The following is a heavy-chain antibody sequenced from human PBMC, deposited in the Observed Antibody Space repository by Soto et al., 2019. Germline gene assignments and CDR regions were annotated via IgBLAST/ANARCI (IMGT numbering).Heavy chain of an antibody. CDR3: ARDATYYYDNSGYYRGEPRHAFDI. Sequence: SETLSLTCVVSGGSLSDYFWSWIRQPPGMALEWIGEINHLGSINYNPSLKSRVIISVDSSKNQFSLKLSSVTAADTAVYYCARDATYYYDNSGYYRGEPRHAFDIWGQGTMVTVSS. V-gene: IGHV4-34*01. D-gene: IGHD3-22*01. CDR1: GGSLSDYF. CDR2: INHLGSI. J-gene: IGHJ3*02.